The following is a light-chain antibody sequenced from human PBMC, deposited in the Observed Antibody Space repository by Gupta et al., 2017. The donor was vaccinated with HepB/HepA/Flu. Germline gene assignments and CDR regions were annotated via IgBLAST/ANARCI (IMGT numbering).Light chain of an antibody. CDR1: QSINSW. Sequence: DIQMTQSPSTLSASVGDRVTITCRASQSINSWLAWYQQKPGQAPKLLIYQASTLESGVPSRFSGSGSGTAFTLTISSLQPDDFATYYCQQYNSYPCTFGHGTKVDIK. V-gene: IGKV1-5*03. CDR3: QQYNSYPCT. J-gene: IGKJ3*01. CDR2: QAS.